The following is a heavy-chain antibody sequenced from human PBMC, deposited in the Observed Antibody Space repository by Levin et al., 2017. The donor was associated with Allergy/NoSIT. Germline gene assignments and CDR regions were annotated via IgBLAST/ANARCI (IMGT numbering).Heavy chain of an antibody. CDR1: GGSISSGGYY. Sequence: SQTLSLTCTVSGGSISSGGYYWSWIRQHPGKGLEWIGYIYYSGSTYYNPSLKSRVTISVDTSKNQFSLKLSSVTAADTAVYYCAREKRNDILTGYYEVFDLWGRGTLVTVSS. CDR3: AREKRNDILTGYYEVFDL. CDR2: IYYSGST. D-gene: IGHD3-9*01. J-gene: IGHJ2*01. V-gene: IGHV4-31*03.